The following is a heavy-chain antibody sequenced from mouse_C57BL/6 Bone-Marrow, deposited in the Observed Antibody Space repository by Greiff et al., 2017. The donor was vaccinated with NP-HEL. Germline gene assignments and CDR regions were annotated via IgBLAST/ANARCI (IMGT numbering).Heavy chain of an antibody. D-gene: IGHD2-3*01. CDR1: GFTFSSYA. CDR3: TRDPGYDGSLDY. J-gene: IGHJ2*01. V-gene: IGHV5-9-1*02. CDR2: ISSGGDYI. Sequence: EVKLMESGEGLVKPGGSLKLSCAASGFTFSSYAMSWVRQTPEKRLEWVAYISSGGDYIYYADTVKGRFTISRDNARNTLYLQMSSLKSEDTAMYYCTRDPGYDGSLDYWGQGTTLTVSS.